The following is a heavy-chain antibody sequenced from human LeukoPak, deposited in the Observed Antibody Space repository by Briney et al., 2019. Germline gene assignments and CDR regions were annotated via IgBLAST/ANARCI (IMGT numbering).Heavy chain of an antibody. D-gene: IGHD5-18*01. CDR1: GFTFSSYG. J-gene: IGHJ6*02. V-gene: IGHV3-30*03. CDR3: ARSGYSYGERGEYYYYGMDV. Sequence: PGGSLRLSCAASGFTFSSYGMHWVRQAPGKGLEWVAVISYDGSNKYYADSVKGRFTISRDNSKNTLYLQMNSLRAEDTAVYYCARSGYSYGERGEYYYYGMDVRGQGTTVTVSS. CDR2: ISYDGSNK.